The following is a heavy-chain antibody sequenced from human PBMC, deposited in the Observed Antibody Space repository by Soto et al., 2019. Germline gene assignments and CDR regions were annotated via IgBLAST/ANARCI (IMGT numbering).Heavy chain of an antibody. CDR2: INPNGGGT. Sequence: ASVKVSCKASGYTFTAYYIHWVRQAPGQGLEWMGWINPNGGGTNYAQKFQGRVTMTRDTSISTAYMELSRLRSDDTAVYYCARVGANKYYDFWSGYLQPFGYWGQGTLVTVSS. V-gene: IGHV1-2*02. D-gene: IGHD3-3*01. CDR1: GYTFTAYY. J-gene: IGHJ4*02. CDR3: ARVGANKYYDFWSGYLQPFGY.